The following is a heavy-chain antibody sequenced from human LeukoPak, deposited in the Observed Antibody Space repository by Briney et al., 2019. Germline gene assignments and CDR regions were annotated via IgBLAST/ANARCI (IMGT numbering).Heavy chain of an antibody. CDR1: GFNFGTDE. Sequence: PGGSLRLSCAASGFNFGTDEMNWVRQAPGKGLEWVSYICACGSIIYCADSLKGRFTISRDNTKNSLYLQMHSLRAEDTAVYYCARDSRGWYGMVDYWGQGTLVTVFS. V-gene: IGHV3-48*03. CDR3: ARDSRGWYGMVDY. J-gene: IGHJ4*02. D-gene: IGHD6-19*01. CDR2: ICACGSII.